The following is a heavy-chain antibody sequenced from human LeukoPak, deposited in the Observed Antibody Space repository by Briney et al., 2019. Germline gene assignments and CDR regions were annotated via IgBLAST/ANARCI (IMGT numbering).Heavy chain of an antibody. CDR3: ARGDYYGSGHDFRSAP. J-gene: IGHJ5*02. D-gene: IGHD3-10*01. V-gene: IGHV4-59*01. CDR2: IHYTGST. Sequence: SETLSLTCTVSGGSINSYYWSWIRQPPGKGLESIGYIHYTGSTNYNPSLKSRVTISVDTSKNQFSLKLSSVTAAETAIYYCARGDYYGSGHDFRSAPWGQGTLVTVYS. CDR1: GGSINSYY.